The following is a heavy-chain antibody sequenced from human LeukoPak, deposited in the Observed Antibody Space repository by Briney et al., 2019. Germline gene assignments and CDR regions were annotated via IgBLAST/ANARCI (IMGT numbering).Heavy chain of an antibody. CDR1: GFTFSSHA. CDR3: ANSDDYGDPWYSDY. V-gene: IGHV3-23*01. J-gene: IGHJ4*02. CDR2: ISGSGAST. D-gene: IGHD4-17*01. Sequence: PGGSLRLSCAASGFTFSSHAMSWVRQAPGGGLEWVSAISGSGASTYYADSVKGRFTISRDNSKNTVFLQINSLRAEDAAVYYCANSDDYGDPWYSDYWGQGTLVTVSS.